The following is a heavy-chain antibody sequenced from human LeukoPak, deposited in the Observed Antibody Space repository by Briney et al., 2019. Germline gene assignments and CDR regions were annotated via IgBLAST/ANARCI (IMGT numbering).Heavy chain of an antibody. CDR2: ISPSGANT. J-gene: IGHJ4*02. Sequence: GGSLRLSCAASGFTFSSNAMSWVRQAPGKGLEWVSAISPSGANTYYADSVKGRFTISRDNAKNTLYLQMNSLRAEDTAVYYCAKEERGFDYWGQGILITVSS. CDR1: GFTFSSNA. V-gene: IGHV3-23*01. CDR3: AKEERGFDY.